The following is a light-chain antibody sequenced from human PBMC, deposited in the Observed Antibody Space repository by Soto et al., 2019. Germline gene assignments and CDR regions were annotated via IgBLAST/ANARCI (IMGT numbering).Light chain of an antibody. CDR2: DVS. Sequence: QSALTQPASVSVFPGQSITISCTGTSSDIGGYDYVSWYQQHPGKAPKLIIYDVSGRPSGVSNRFSGSKSANTASLTISGLQAEDEADYHCSSYTSTSAPYVFGTGTKVTVL. J-gene: IGLJ1*01. V-gene: IGLV2-14*03. CDR1: SSDIGGYDY. CDR3: SSYTSTSAPYV.